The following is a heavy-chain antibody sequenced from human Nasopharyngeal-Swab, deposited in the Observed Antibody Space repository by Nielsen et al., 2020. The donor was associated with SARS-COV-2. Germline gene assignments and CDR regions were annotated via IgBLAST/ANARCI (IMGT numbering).Heavy chain of an antibody. CDR3: ARAVAGYYYMDV. D-gene: IGHD6-19*01. V-gene: IGHV3-30-3*01. CDR1: GFTFSNYA. J-gene: IGHJ6*03. Sequence: GESLKISCAASGFTFSNYAMSWVRQAPGKGLEWVAVISYDGSNKYYADSVKGRFTISRDNSKNTLYLQMNSLRAEDTAVYYCARAVAGYYYMDVWGKGTTVTVSS. CDR2: ISYDGSNK.